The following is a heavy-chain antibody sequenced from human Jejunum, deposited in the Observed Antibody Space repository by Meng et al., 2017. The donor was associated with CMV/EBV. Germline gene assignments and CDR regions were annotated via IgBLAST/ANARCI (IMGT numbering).Heavy chain of an antibody. CDR3: TRKVGGSYYFAY. CDR1: GFTFSNYS. J-gene: IGHJ4*02. Sequence: AAFGFTFSNYSFSWVRQAPGKGLEWVSGIYVSGGSTFYADSVKGRFTISRDNLENTVYLEMNSLKAEDTAVYYCTRKVGGSYYFAYWGQGTLVTVSS. D-gene: IGHD1-26*01. CDR2: IYVSGGST. V-gene: IGHV3-23*01.